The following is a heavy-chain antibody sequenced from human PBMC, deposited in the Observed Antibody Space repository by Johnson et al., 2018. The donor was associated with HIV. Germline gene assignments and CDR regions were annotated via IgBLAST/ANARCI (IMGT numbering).Heavy chain of an antibody. CDR3: ARDGRDLVKRGSFDV. J-gene: IGHJ3*01. D-gene: IGHD3-9*01. V-gene: IGHV3-49*03. CDR1: GFTFGDYA. CDR2: IRCKAYGGTT. Sequence: MLLVESGGGLVQPGRSLRLSCTASGFTFGDYAMSWFRQAPGKGLEWVGFIRCKAYGGTTEYAASVKGRFTISRDDSKSIAYLQMNSLRPEDTAVYYCARDGRDLVKRGSFDVGGQGTVVTVAS.